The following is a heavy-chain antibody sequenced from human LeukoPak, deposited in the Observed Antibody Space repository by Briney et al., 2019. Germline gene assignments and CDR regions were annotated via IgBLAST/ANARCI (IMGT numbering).Heavy chain of an antibody. D-gene: IGHD1-1*01. CDR2: MSYDGSKT. J-gene: IGHJ4*02. Sequence: GRSLRLSCAASGFNFRNYGMHWVRQAPGRGPEWVAVMSYDGSKTFYADSVQGRFTISRDNFRNTLYLQMNSLRAEDTAVYYCARDRTTNLYDGTFDSWGQGTLVTVSS. V-gene: IGHV3-30*03. CDR1: GFNFRNYG. CDR3: ARDRTTNLYDGTFDS.